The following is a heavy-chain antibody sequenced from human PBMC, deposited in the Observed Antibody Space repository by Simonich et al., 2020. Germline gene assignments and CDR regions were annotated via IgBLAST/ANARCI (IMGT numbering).Heavy chain of an antibody. CDR3: ARGRGGMSRGYVDY. CDR2: MNPNSGNT. Sequence: QVQLGRSGAEVKKPGASVKVSCKASGCPFTSYDINWVQQATGQGLEWMGWMNPNSGNTGYAQKFQGRVTITRKTSISTAYMELSSLRSEDTAVYYCARGRGGMSRGYVDYWGQGTLVTVSS. D-gene: IGHD2-15*01. V-gene: IGHV1-8*03. J-gene: IGHJ4*02. CDR1: GCPFTSYD.